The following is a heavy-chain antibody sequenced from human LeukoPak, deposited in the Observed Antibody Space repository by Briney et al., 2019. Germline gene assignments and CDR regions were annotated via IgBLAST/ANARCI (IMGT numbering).Heavy chain of an antibody. CDR3: ACLTTADAFDI. CDR2: IYDSGST. CDR1: GGSISSGGYS. J-gene: IGHJ3*02. V-gene: IGHV4-61*08. D-gene: IGHD3-22*01. Sequence: SETLSLTCAASGGSISSGGYSWNWIRQPPGKGLEWIGYIYDSGSTNYNPSLKSRVTISVDTSKNQFSLKLSSVTAADTAVYYCACLTTADAFDIWGQGTMVTVSS.